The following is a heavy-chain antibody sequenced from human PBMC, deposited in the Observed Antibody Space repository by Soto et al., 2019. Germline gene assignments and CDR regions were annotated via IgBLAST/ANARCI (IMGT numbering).Heavy chain of an antibody. CDR1: GYSFTSYW. Sequence: EVQLVQSGAEVKKPGESLKISCKGSGYSFTSYWIGWVRQMPGKGLEWMGIIYPGDSDTTYSPSFQGQVTISADKSITTAYLQWSSLKASDTAMYYCARVYSSSWTSDAFDIWGQGTMVTVSS. V-gene: IGHV5-51*01. CDR2: IYPGDSDT. CDR3: ARVYSSSWTSDAFDI. D-gene: IGHD6-13*01. J-gene: IGHJ3*02.